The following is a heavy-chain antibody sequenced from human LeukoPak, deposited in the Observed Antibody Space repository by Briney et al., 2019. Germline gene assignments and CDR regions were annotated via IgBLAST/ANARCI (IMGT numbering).Heavy chain of an antibody. Sequence: PVKVSCKASGGTFSSYAISWVRQAPGQGLEWMGGIIPIFGTANYAQKFQGRVTITADKSTSTAYMELSSLRSEDTAVYYCARAQAAAYPFDYWGRGTLVTVSS. D-gene: IGHD6-13*01. J-gene: IGHJ4*02. CDR2: IIPIFGTA. CDR3: ARAQAAAYPFDY. CDR1: GGTFSSYA. V-gene: IGHV1-69*06.